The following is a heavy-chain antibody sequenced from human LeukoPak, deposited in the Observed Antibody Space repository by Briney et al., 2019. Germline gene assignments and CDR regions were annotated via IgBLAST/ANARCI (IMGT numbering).Heavy chain of an antibody. CDR1: GFTFSSYG. D-gene: IGHD3-9*01. CDR2: ISYDGSNK. CDR3: AKPLGLDFYFDY. J-gene: IGHJ4*02. V-gene: IGHV3-30*18. Sequence: GGSLRLSCAASGFTFSSYGTHWVRQAPGKGLEWVAVISYDGSNKYYADSVKGRFTISRDNSKNTLYLQMNSLRAEDTAVYYCAKPLGLDFYFDYWGQGTLVTVSS.